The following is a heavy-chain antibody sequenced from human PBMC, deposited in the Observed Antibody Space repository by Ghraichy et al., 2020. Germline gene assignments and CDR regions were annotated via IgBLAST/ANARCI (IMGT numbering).Heavy chain of an antibody. V-gene: IGHV4-59*01. Sequence: SETLSLTCTVSGGSISSYHWSWIRQPPGKGLEWIAYIYDSGSTNYNPSLKSRVTLSIDTSKNQFFLKVTSVTAADTAFYYCARTENWGGTHYFDYWGQGTLVTVSS. CDR3: ARTENWGGTHYFDY. CDR1: GGSISSYH. J-gene: IGHJ4*02. D-gene: IGHD7-27*01. CDR2: IYDSGST.